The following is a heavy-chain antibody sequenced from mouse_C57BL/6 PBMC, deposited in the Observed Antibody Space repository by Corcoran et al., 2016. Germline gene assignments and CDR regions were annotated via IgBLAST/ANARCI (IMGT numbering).Heavy chain of an antibody. Sequence: VQLQQSGPELVKPGASVKLSCKASGYTFTSYGISWVKQRTGQGLEWIGEIYPRSGNTYYNEKFKGKATLTADKSSSTAYMELRSLTSEDSAVYFCAREVDSSGYGAMDYWGQGTSVTVSS. CDR2: IYPRSGNT. CDR3: AREVDSSGYGAMDY. D-gene: IGHD3-2*02. J-gene: IGHJ4*01. V-gene: IGHV1-81*01. CDR1: GYTFTSYG.